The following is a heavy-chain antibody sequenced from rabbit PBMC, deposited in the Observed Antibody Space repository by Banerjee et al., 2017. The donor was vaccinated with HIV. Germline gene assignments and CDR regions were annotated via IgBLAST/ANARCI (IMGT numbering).Heavy chain of an antibody. CDR2: INAATGKP. V-gene: IGHV1S40*01. D-gene: IGHD1-1*01. CDR3: ARDLVGVIGWNFYL. J-gene: IGHJ4*01. CDR1: GFSLSTSDY. Sequence: QSLEESGGDLVKPGASLTLTCTASGFSLSTSDYMCWVRQAPGKGLEWIACINAATGKPVYATWAKGRFTISRTSSTTVTLRMTSLTAADRATYFCARDLVGVIGWNFYLWGPGTLVTVS.